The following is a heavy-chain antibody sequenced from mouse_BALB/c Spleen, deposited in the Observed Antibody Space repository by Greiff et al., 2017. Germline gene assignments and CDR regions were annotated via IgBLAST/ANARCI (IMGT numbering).Heavy chain of an antibody. Sequence: EVQGVESGGDLVKPGGSLKLSCAASGFTFSSYGMSWVRQTPDKRLEWVATISSGGSYTYYPDSVKGRFTISRDNAKNTLYLQMSSLKSEDTAMYYCARQGDGNYVAMDYWGQGTSVTVSS. D-gene: IGHD2-1*01. CDR2: ISSGGSYT. V-gene: IGHV5-6*01. CDR1: GFTFSSYG. CDR3: ARQGDGNYVAMDY. J-gene: IGHJ4*01.